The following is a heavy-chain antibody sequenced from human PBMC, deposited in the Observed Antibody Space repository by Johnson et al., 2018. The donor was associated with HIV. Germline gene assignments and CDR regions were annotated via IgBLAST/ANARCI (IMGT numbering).Heavy chain of an antibody. J-gene: IGHJ3*02. V-gene: IGHV3-20*04. CDR3: ARESRDGPNLRAFDI. D-gene: IGHD5-24*01. CDR2: INWNGGSP. Sequence: VQLVESGGGVVRPGGSLRLSCAASGFTFDYYGMSWVRQAPGKGLEWVSGINWNGGSPGYADSVKGRFTISRDNSKNTLYLQMNNLRAGDTAVYFCARESRDGPNLRAFDIWGQGTTVIVSS. CDR1: GFTFDYYG.